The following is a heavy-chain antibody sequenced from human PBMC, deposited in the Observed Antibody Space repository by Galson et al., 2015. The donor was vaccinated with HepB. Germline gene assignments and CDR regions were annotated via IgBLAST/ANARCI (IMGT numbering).Heavy chain of an antibody. Sequence: LRLSCAASGFTFSYYAMSWVRQAPGKGLEWVSAITPSGDNTYSADSMKGRFTISRDNSKNTLFLQMNSLRPDDTAIYFCAKVFPEKTDGWYRQALYYFDSWGHGTRVTV. V-gene: IGHV3-23*01. CDR1: GFTFSYYA. J-gene: IGHJ4*01. CDR2: ITPSGDNT. D-gene: IGHD6-19*01. CDR3: AKVFPEKTDGWYRQALYYFDS.